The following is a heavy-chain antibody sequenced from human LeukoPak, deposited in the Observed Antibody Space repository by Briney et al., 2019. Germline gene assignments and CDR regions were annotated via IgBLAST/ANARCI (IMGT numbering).Heavy chain of an antibody. D-gene: IGHD5-12*01. V-gene: IGHV4-4*09. Sequence: SETLSLTCTVSGGSISSYYWSWIRQPPGKGLEWIGYIYTSGSTNYNPSLKSRVTISVDKSKNQLSLKLSSVTATDTAVYYCARGGYNGPSLAFHIGGRGTGHSVS. CDR3: ARGGYNGPSLAFHI. CDR1: GGSISSYY. J-gene: IGHJ3*02. CDR2: IYTSGST.